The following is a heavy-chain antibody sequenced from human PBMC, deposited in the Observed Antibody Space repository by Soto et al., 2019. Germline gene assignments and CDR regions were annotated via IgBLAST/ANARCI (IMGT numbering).Heavy chain of an antibody. CDR2: IYYSGST. Sequence: SETLSLTCTVSGGSISSSSYYWGWIRQPPGKGLEWIGSIYYSGSTYYNPSLKSRVTISVDTSKNQFSLKLSSVTAADTAVYYCASVYGSGSYYIDYWGQGTLVTVSS. CDR3: ASVYGSGSYYIDY. CDR1: GGSISSSSYY. D-gene: IGHD3-10*01. J-gene: IGHJ4*02. V-gene: IGHV4-39*07.